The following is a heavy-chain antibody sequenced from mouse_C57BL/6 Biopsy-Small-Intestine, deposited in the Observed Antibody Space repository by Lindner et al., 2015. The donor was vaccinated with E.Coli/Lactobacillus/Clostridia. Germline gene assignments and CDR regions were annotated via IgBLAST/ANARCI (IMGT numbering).Heavy chain of an antibody. CDR3: TRDGSFYYAMDY. CDR2: IRNKANNHAT. J-gene: IGHJ4*01. D-gene: IGHD1-1*01. V-gene: IGHV6-6*01. CDR1: GFTFSDAW. Sequence: VQLQESGGGLVQPGGSMKLSCAASGFTFSDAWMDWVRQSPEKGLEWVAEIRNKANNHATYYAESVKGRFTISRDDSKSSVYLQMNSLRAEDTGIYYCTRDGSFYYAMDYWGQGTSVTVSS.